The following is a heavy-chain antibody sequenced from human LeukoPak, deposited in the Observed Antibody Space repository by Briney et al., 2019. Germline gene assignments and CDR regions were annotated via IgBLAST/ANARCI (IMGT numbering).Heavy chain of an antibody. CDR3: ARDELWFGELGGAFDI. Sequence: PSETLSLTCTVSGGSISSGSYYWSWIRQPAGKGLEWIGRIYTSGSTNYNPSLKSRVTISVDTSKNQFSLKLSSVTAADTAVYYCARDELWFGELGGAFDIWGQGTMVTVSS. V-gene: IGHV4-61*02. CDR1: GGSISSGSYY. J-gene: IGHJ3*02. D-gene: IGHD3-10*01. CDR2: IYTSGST.